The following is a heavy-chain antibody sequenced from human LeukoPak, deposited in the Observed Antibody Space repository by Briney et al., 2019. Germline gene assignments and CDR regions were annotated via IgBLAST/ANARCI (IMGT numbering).Heavy chain of an antibody. CDR3: ARDRAAGAYPWYFDY. V-gene: IGHV3-30*02. Sequence: PGGSLRLSCAASGFTFSSYGMHWVRQAPGKGLEWGAFIRYDGSNKYYADSVKGRFTISRDNSKNTLYLQMNSLRAEDTAVYYCARDRAAGAYPWYFDYWGQGTLVTVSS. CDR2: IRYDGSNK. D-gene: IGHD3-16*01. J-gene: IGHJ4*02. CDR1: GFTFSSYG.